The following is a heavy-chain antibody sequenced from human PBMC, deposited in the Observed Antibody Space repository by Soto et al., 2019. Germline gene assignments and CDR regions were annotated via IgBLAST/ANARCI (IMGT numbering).Heavy chain of an antibody. D-gene: IGHD1-1*01. CDR3: ARENWNDGLVDY. Sequence: SETLPLTCTVSGGSTSSYYWSWIRQPPGKGLEWIGYIYYSGSTNYNPSLKSRVTISVDTSKNQFSLKLSSVTAADTAVYYCARENWNDGLVDYWGQGTLVTVSS. V-gene: IGHV4-59*01. J-gene: IGHJ4*02. CDR1: GGSTSSYY. CDR2: IYYSGST.